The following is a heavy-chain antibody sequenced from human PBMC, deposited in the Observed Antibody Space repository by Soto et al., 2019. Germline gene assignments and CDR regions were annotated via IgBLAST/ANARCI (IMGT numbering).Heavy chain of an antibody. CDR1: GFTFSSYG. J-gene: IGHJ6*02. CDR3: AKDTGYSSSSTPEYYYYYGMDV. Sequence: QVQLVESGGGVVQPGRSLRLSCAASGFTFSSYGMHWVRQAPGKGLEWVAVISYDGSKKYYADYVKVRLTISRDNSKNTMYLKMNSLRAEDTAVYYCAKDTGYSSSSTPEYYYYYGMDVWGQGTTVTVSS. V-gene: IGHV3-30*18. D-gene: IGHD6-6*01. CDR2: ISYDGSKK.